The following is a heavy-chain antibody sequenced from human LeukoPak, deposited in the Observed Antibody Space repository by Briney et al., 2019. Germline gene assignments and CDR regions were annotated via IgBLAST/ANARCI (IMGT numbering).Heavy chain of an antibody. J-gene: IGHJ4*02. CDR3: ARFLVLRDILSGYFPYYFDH. Sequence: GESLKISCQGSGYSFTSYWIAWVRQMPGKGLEWMGIIYPGDSDTRNSPSFQGQVTISADKSISTAYLQWSSLKASDTGMYYCARFLVLRDILSGYFPYYFDHWGQGTLVTVSS. CDR2: IYPGDSDT. CDR1: GYSFTSYW. D-gene: IGHD3-9*01. V-gene: IGHV5-51*01.